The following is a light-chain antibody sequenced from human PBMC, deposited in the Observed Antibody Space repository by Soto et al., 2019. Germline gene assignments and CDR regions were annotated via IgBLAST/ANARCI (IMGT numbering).Light chain of an antibody. CDR3: SSCTSTSPLVV. CDR1: SSDVGGYNY. Sequence: QSALTQPASVSGSPGQSITISCTGTSSDVGGYNYVSWYQQHPGKAPKLMVYDVSNRPSGVSNRFSGSKSGNTASLTISGLQAEDEADYYCSSCTSTSPLVVFGGGTKLPVL. V-gene: IGLV2-14*01. CDR2: DVS. J-gene: IGLJ2*01.